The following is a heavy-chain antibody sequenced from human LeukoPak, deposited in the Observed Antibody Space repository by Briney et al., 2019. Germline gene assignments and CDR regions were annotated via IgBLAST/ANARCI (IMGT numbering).Heavy chain of an antibody. V-gene: IGHV4-39*07. CDR1: SGSISASNYY. J-gene: IGHJ5*02. D-gene: IGHD6-19*01. CDR3: AKGSAVAAPRNWFDP. CDR2: IFYSGST. Sequence: SETLSLTCTVSSGSISASNYYWGWVRQPPGKALEWIGNIFYSGSTYYSPSLKSRVTISLDTSRNQFSLKLNSVTAADTAVYYCAKGSAVAAPRNWFDPWGRGTLVTVSS.